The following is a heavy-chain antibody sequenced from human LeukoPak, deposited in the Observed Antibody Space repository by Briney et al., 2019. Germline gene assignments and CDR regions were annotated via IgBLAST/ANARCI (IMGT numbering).Heavy chain of an antibody. V-gene: IGHV3-7*01. CDR1: GFTFSSYA. CDR2: INQDGSEK. J-gene: IGHJ2*01. CDR3: ARDGVEAGLYFDL. D-gene: IGHD6-13*01. Sequence: GGSLRLSCAASGFTFSSYAMSWVRQAPGKGLEWVANINQDGSEKYYVDSVKGRFTISRDNARNSLYLQMNSRRAEDMAVYYCARDGVEAGLYFDLWGRGILVTVSS.